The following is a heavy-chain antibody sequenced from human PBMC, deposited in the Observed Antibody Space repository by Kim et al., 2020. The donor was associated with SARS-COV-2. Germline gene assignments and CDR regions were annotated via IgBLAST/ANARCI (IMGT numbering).Heavy chain of an antibody. CDR3: ARQVVSPHIFDY. CDR1: GFSFSSYE. J-gene: IGHJ4*02. Sequence: GGSLRLSCAGSGFSFSSYEMNWVRQAPGKGLEWISYIRNTGTTIYYADSVKGRFTISRDNAKNSLYLQMNSLTDEDTAVYYCARQVVSPHIFDYWGQGTLVTVSS. V-gene: IGHV3-48*03. CDR2: IRNTGTTI.